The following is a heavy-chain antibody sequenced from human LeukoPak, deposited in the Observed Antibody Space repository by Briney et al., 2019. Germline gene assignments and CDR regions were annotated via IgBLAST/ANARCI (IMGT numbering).Heavy chain of an antibody. CDR1: GFTFSTSW. CDR2: IKQDGSEK. Sequence: GGSLRLSCAASGFTFSTSWMTWVRQAPGKGLEWVANIKQDGSEKYYVDSVKGRFAVSRDNAKNSLYLQMNSLRAEDTAVYYCAREPYDSSGYYYDYFDYWGQGTLVTVSS. CDR3: AREPYDSSGYYYDYFDY. J-gene: IGHJ4*02. V-gene: IGHV3-7*01. D-gene: IGHD3-22*01.